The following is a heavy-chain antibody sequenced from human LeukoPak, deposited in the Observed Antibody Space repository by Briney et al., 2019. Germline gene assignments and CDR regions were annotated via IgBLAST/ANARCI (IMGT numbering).Heavy chain of an antibody. V-gene: IGHV3-23*01. D-gene: IGHD4-17*01. CDR2: ISNGGTNT. J-gene: IGHJ3*02. Sequence: GGTLRLSCAASGFTFSNYGMTWVRQAPGRGLEWVSGISNGGTNTYYTDSVKGRFTISRDNSKNTLYLQINSLRAEDTAVYYCAKDPPLCDYGDYDAFDIWGQGTMVTVSS. CDR1: GFTFSNYG. CDR3: AKDPPLCDYGDYDAFDI.